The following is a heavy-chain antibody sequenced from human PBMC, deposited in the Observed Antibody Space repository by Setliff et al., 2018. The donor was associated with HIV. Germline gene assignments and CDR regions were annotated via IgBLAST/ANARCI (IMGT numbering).Heavy chain of an antibody. V-gene: IGHV3-66*02. CDR3: ARSRPYNSALDY. Sequence: GGSLRLSCEASGFTVSSSYMAWVRQAPGKGLEWDSTIYSDGSTYHRDSVKGRFTLSRDNSKNTVYLQVGGLRPDDTAMYYCARSRPYNSALDYWGQGTLVTVSS. CDR2: IYSDGST. CDR1: GFTVSSSY. D-gene: IGHD6-25*01. J-gene: IGHJ4*02.